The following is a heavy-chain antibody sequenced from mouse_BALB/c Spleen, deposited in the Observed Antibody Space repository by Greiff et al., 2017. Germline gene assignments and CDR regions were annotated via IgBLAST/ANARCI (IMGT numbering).Heavy chain of an antibody. V-gene: IGHV5-6*01. D-gene: IGHD2-1*01. J-gene: IGHJ1*01. CDR3: ARQGGNYGYFDV. Sequence: DVQLVESGGDLVKPGGSLKLSCAASGFTFSSYGMSWVRQTPDKRLEWVATISSGGSYTYYPDSVKGRFIISRDNAKNTLYLQMSSLKSEDTAMYYCARQGGNYGYFDVWGAGTTVTVSS. CDR1: GFTFSSYG. CDR2: ISSGGSYT.